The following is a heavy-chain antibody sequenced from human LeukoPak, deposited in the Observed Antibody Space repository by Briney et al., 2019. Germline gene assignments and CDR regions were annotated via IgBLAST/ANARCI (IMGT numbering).Heavy chain of an antibody. Sequence: PGGSLRLSCAASGFTFSSYGMSWVRQAPGKGLEWVSAISGSGGSTYYADSVKGRFTISRDNSKNTLYLQMNSLRAEDTAVYYCAKEGDDFWSGYYGAGAFDIWGQGTMVTVSS. CDR2: ISGSGGST. V-gene: IGHV3-23*01. CDR1: GFTFSSYG. CDR3: AKEGDDFWSGYYGAGAFDI. D-gene: IGHD3-3*01. J-gene: IGHJ3*02.